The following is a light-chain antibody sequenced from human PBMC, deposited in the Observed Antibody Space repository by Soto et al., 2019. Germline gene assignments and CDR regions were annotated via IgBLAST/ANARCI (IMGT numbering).Light chain of an antibody. CDR2: GTS. Sequence: QSVLTQPPSVTGAPGQRVTISCTGNNSNIGAGYRVHWYQPVPDTGPKLLIYGTSNRPSGVPDRFSGSRSGTSASLAITGLQAEDEAEYYCQSFDRSLSGRVFGGGTKVTVL. CDR3: QSFDRSLSGRV. J-gene: IGLJ3*02. CDR1: NSNIGAGYR. V-gene: IGLV1-40*01.